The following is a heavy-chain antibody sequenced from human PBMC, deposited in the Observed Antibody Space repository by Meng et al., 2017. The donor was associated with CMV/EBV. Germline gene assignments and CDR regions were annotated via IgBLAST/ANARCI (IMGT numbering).Heavy chain of an antibody. V-gene: IGHV3-73*01. CDR2: IRSKANSYAT. CDR3: TRGCSSTSCYLSHWFDP. Sequence: GESLKISCAASGFTFSGSAMHWVRQASGKGLEWVGRIRSKANSYATAYAASVKGRFTISRDDSKNTEYLQMNSLKTEDTAVYYCTRGCSSTSCYLSHWFDPWGQGTLVTVSS. J-gene: IGHJ5*02. D-gene: IGHD2-2*01. CDR1: GFTFSGSA.